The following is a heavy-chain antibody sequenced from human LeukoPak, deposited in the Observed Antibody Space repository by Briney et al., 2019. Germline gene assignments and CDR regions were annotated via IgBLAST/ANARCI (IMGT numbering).Heavy chain of an antibody. D-gene: IGHD2-8*01. Sequence: GGSLRLSCAASGFTFSSYAMSWVRQAPGRGLEWVSAISGSGGSTYYADSVKGRFTISRDNSKNTLYLQMNSLRAEDTAVYYCAKDRAATGKRYPDYWGQGTLVTVSS. CDR2: ISGSGGST. J-gene: IGHJ4*02. CDR1: GFTFSSYA. CDR3: AKDRAATGKRYPDY. V-gene: IGHV3-23*01.